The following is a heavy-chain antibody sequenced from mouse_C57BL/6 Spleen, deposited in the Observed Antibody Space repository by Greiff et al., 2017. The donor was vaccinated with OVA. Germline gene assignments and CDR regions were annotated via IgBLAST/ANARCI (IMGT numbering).Heavy chain of an antibody. V-gene: IGHV1-53*01. Sequence: VQGVESGTELVKPGASVKLSCKASGYTFTSYWMHWVKQRPGQGLEWIGNINPSNGGTNYNEKFKSKATLTVDKSSSTAYMQLSSLTSEDSAVYYCARSRYYDSSLYAMDYWGQGTSVTVSS. CDR2: INPSNGGT. CDR3: ARSRYYDSSLYAMDY. J-gene: IGHJ4*01. CDR1: GYTFTSYW. D-gene: IGHD1-1*01.